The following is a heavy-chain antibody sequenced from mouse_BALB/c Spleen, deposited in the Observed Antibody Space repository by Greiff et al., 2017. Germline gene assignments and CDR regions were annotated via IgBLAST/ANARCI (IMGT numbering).Heavy chain of an antibody. J-gene: IGHJ4*01. D-gene: IGHD2-3*01. V-gene: IGHV3-8*02. CDR2: ISYSGST. CDR3: VFYDGYPYAMDY. Sequence: EVKLMESGPSLVKPSQTLSLTCSVTGDSITSGYWNWIRKFPGNKLEYMGYISYSGSTYYNPSLKSRISITRDTSKNQYYLQLNSVTTEDTATYYCVFYDGYPYAMDYWGQGTSVTVSS. CDR1: GDSITSGY.